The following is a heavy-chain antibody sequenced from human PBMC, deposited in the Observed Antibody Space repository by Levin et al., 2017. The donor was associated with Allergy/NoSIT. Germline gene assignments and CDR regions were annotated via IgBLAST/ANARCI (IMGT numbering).Heavy chain of an antibody. CDR2: IYTSGVT. D-gene: IGHD3-22*01. CDR1: GFTVSANF. Sequence: HPGGSLRLSCAASGFTVSANFMTWVRQAPGKGLEWVSVIYTSGVTSYATSVKGRFTVSRDDSKNTVSLQMNTLGAEDTAVYYCARNRQYDSKGNDYSDLWGQGTLVTVSS. V-gene: IGHV3-53*01. J-gene: IGHJ4*02. CDR3: ARNRQYDSKGNDYSDL.